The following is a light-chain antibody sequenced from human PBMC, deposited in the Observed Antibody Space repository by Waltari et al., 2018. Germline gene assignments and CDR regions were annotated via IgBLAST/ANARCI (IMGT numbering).Light chain of an antibody. J-gene: IGLJ3*02. CDR1: SSDVGGYNL. CDR3: CSYAGSSPWV. Sequence: QSALTQPASVSGSPGQSITISCTGTSSDVGGYNLVPWYQQHPGKAPKLMIYEGSKRPSGVSNRFSGSKSGNTASLTISGLQAEDEADYYCCSYAGSSPWVFGGGTKLTVL. CDR2: EGS. V-gene: IGLV2-23*01.